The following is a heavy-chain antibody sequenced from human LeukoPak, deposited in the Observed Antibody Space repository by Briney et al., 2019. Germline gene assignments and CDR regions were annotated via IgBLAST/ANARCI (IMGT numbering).Heavy chain of an antibody. J-gene: IGHJ3*02. CDR1: GYTFTGYF. V-gene: IGHV1-2*02. D-gene: IGHD3-10*01. CDR2: IDPSSGGT. CDR3: AAMWFGDHDAFDI. Sequence: ASVKVSCKASGYTFTGYFMHWVRQAPGQGLEWVGRIDPSSGGTIYAQKFQGRVSLTSDTPLHTDTMDLSRLTSDDTAVYYCAAMWFGDHDAFDIWGQGTMVTVSS.